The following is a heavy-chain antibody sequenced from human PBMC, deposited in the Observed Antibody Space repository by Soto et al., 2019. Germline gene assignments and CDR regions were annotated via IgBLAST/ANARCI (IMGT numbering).Heavy chain of an antibody. Sequence: SETLSLTCPVSGGSLSSYYWSWIRQPPGKGLEWIGYIYFSGSTNYNPSLKSRVTISVDTSKNQFSLKLSSVTAADTAVYYCARDGYYYDSSGYQSVYYFDYWGQGTRVTVSS. J-gene: IGHJ4*02. V-gene: IGHV4-59*01. CDR3: ARDGYYYDSSGYQSVYYFDY. CDR1: GGSLSSYY. D-gene: IGHD3-22*01. CDR2: IYFSGST.